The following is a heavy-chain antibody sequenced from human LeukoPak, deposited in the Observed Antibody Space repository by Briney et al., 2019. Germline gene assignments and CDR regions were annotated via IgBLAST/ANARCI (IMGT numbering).Heavy chain of an antibody. Sequence: GGSLRLSCAASGFTFSSYWMSWVRQTPGKGLGWVASIKQDGSEKYYVDSVKGRFTISRDNAKNSLYLQMNSLRAEDTAVYYCARGLGAAHFDYWGQGTLVTVSS. D-gene: IGHD1-26*01. CDR2: IKQDGSEK. V-gene: IGHV3-7*04. J-gene: IGHJ4*02. CDR1: GFTFSSYW. CDR3: ARGLGAAHFDY.